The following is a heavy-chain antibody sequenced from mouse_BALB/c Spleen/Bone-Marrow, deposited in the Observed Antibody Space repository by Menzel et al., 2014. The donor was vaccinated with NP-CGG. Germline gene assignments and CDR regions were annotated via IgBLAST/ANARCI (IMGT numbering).Heavy chain of an antibody. CDR2: IRNKANGYTT. V-gene: IGHV7-3*02. CDR1: GFTFTDYY. J-gene: IGHJ1*01. Sequence: EVNVVESGGGLVQPGGSLRLSCATSGFTFTDYYMSWVRPPPGKALEWLGFIRNKANGYTTEYSASVKGRFTISRDNSQSILYLQMNTLRAEDSATYYCARDRNYGSSWYFDVWGAGTTVTVSS. D-gene: IGHD1-1*01. CDR3: ARDRNYGSSWYFDV.